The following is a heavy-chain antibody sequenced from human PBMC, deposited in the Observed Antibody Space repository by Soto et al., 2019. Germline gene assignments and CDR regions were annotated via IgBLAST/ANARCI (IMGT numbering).Heavy chain of an antibody. CDR2: INPNSGGT. CDR1: GYTFTGYY. CDR3: ARASGTTGTTRYYYYGMDV. D-gene: IGHD1-1*01. Sequence: QVQLVQSGAEVKKPGASVKVSCKASGYTFTGYYMHWVRQAPGQGLEWMGWINPNSGGTNYAQKFQGRVTMTRDTSISTAYMELSRLRSADTAVYYCARASGTTGTTRYYYYGMDVWGQGTTVTVSS. V-gene: IGHV1-2*02. J-gene: IGHJ6*02.